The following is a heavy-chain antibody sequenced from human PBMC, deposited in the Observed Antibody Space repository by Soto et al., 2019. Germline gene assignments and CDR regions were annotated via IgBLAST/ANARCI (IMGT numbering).Heavy chain of an antibody. CDR3: ARTTERHLWPHYYYGMDV. J-gene: IGHJ6*02. D-gene: IGHD5-18*01. Sequence: ASVKVSCKASGYTFTDYYIHWVRQAPGQGLECLGWINPRSGGTDYAQKFRGRVTMTRDTSISTAYMEVSRLRSDDTAVYYCARTTERHLWPHYYYGMDVWGQGTTVTVSS. CDR2: INPRSGGT. CDR1: GYTFTDYY. V-gene: IGHV1-2*02.